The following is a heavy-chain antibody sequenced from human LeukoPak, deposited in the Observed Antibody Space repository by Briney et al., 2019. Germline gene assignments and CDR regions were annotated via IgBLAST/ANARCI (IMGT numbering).Heavy chain of an antibody. CDR3: ARGFGGYCSSTSCLVTIDY. J-gene: IGHJ4*02. V-gene: IGHV3-21*01. CDR1: GFTFSSYT. Sequence: GGSLRLSCAASGFTFSSYTMNWVRQAPGKGPEWASSTCSTRTYICYADSVKGRFTISRDNAKNSVYLQMGSLRAEDTAVYYCARGFGGYCSSTSCLVTIDYWGQGIPVTVSS. D-gene: IGHD2-2*01. CDR2: TCSTRTYI.